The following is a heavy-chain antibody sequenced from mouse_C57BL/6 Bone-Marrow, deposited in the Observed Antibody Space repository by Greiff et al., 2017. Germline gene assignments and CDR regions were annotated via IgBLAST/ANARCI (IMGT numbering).Heavy chain of an antibody. V-gene: IGHV5-17*01. Sequence: EVMLVESGGGLVKPGGSLKLSCAASGFTFSDYGMHWVRQAPEKGLEWVAYISSGSSTIYYADTVKGRFTISRDNAKNTLFLQMASMGSEDTAMYYCARGTRFAYWGQGTLVTVSA. D-gene: IGHD3-3*01. CDR1: GFTFSDYG. CDR3: ARGTRFAY. CDR2: ISSGSSTI. J-gene: IGHJ3*01.